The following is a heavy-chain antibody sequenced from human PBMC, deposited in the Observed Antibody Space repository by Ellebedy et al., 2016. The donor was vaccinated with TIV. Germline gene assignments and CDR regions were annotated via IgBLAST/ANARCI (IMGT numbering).Heavy chain of an antibody. CDR2: IYSSGTT. CDR1: GDYISSYY. CDR3: ASLKGESVYYGLDV. J-gene: IGHJ6*02. D-gene: IGHD2/OR15-2a*01. Sequence: SETLSLTXTVSGDYISSYYWSWIRQPPGKGLEWIGYIYSSGTTVYSPSLKSRVTISIDTSKNQFSLRLNSVTAAAAAVYYCASLKGESVYYGLDVWGQGTTVTVSS. V-gene: IGHV4-59*01.